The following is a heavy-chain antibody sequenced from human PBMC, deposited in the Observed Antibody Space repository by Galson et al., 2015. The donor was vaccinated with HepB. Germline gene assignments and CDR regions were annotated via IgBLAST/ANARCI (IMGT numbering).Heavy chain of an antibody. V-gene: IGHV3-74*01. J-gene: IGHJ4*02. Sequence: SLRLSCAASGFTFSSHWMHWVRQAPGKGLMWVSRINAGGSSASYADSAKGRFTISRDNAKNTLYLQMNSLRPEDTAVYYCARGPEASGRYYSGDHWGQGTLVTVSS. D-gene: IGHD3-10*01. CDR3: ARGPEASGRYYSGDH. CDR2: INAGGSSA. CDR1: GFTFSSHW.